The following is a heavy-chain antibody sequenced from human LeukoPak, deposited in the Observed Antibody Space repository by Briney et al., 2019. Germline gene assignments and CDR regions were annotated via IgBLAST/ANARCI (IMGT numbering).Heavy chain of an antibody. CDR3: ARTSDLWGETDY. Sequence: GASVNLSCTAAGYTFTVYYMHWERQAPGQGLEWMGWINPNSGGTNYAQKFQGRVTMTRDTSNSTAYMELSRLRSDDTAVYYCARTSDLWGETDYWGQGTLVTVSS. CDR2: INPNSGGT. V-gene: IGHV1-2*02. J-gene: IGHJ4*02. D-gene: IGHD3-16*01. CDR1: GYTFTVYY.